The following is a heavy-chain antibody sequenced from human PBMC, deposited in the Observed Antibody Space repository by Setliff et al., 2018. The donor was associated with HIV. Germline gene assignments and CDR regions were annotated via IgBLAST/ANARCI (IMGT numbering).Heavy chain of an antibody. CDR3: ARGPTATTTGGGLFFDY. D-gene: IGHD4-17*01. CDR1: GFTFSSYW. Sequence: QPGGSLRLSCAASGFTFSSYWMHWVRQAPGKGLVWVSRINSDGSSTSYADSVKGRFTISRDNAKSTLYLQMNSLRAEDTAVYYCARGPTATTTGGGLFFDYWGQGTLVTVSS. J-gene: IGHJ4*02. V-gene: IGHV3-74*01. CDR2: INSDGSST.